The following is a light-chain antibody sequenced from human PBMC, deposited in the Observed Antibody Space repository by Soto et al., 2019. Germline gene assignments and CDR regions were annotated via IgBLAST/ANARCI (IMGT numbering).Light chain of an antibody. Sequence: EIVMTQSPATLSVSPGERATLSCRASQSVSSNLAWYQQKPGQAPRLLIYGASTRATGIPARFSGSGSGTEFTITISSLQSEDFAVYYCQQYNNWPPGRTFGQGTKLEIK. CDR2: GAS. J-gene: IGKJ2*01. V-gene: IGKV3-15*01. CDR1: QSVSSN. CDR3: QQYNNWPPGRT.